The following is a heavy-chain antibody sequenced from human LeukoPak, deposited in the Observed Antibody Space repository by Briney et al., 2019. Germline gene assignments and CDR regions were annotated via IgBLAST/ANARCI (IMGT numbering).Heavy chain of an antibody. D-gene: IGHD2-2*01. Sequence: GGSLRLSWAASGFTFSDYYMSWIRQAPGKGLEWVSHISSSGSTIYYADSVKGRFTISRDNAKNSLYLQMNSLRAEDAAVYYCARVVGYCSSTSCSLPLDYYYGMDVWGQGTTVTVSS. CDR1: GFTFSDYY. V-gene: IGHV3-11*01. J-gene: IGHJ6*02. CDR2: ISSSGSTI. CDR3: ARVVGYCSSTSCSLPLDYYYGMDV.